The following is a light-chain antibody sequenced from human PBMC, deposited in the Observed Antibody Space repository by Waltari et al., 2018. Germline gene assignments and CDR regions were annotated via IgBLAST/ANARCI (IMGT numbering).Light chain of an antibody. Sequence: DIQMTQSPSSVSASVGDRVTITCRASQGINNNIAWYQQKPGKAPRLLIYGASSLQTGVPSRFRDSGSGTEFTLTISSLQPEDFATYYCQQINSFPITFGQGTRLEIK. CDR1: QGINNN. CDR3: QQINSFPIT. CDR2: GAS. V-gene: IGKV1-12*01. J-gene: IGKJ5*01.